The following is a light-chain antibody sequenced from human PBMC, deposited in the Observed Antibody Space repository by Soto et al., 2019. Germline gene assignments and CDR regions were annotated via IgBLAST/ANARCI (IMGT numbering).Light chain of an antibody. CDR1: SSDVGGYNY. Sequence: QSVLTQPRSVSGSPGQSVTISCTGTSSDVGGYNYVSWYQQHPGKAPKLMIYDVSKRPSGVPDRFSGSKSGNTSSLTISGLRAEDEADYYCSSYAGSYYVFGTGTKVTAL. V-gene: IGLV2-11*01. J-gene: IGLJ1*01. CDR2: DVS. CDR3: SSYAGSYYV.